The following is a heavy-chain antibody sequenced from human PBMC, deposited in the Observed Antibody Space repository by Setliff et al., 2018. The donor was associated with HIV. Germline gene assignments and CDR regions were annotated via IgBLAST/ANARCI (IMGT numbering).Heavy chain of an antibody. CDR2: INPSGGST. D-gene: IGHD3-10*01. CDR3: ARERYSGSGNYGATNDASDI. CDR1: GYTFTSYY. Sequence: ALVKVSCKASGYTFTSYYIHWVRQAPGQGLEWMGIINPSGGSTSYAQKFQGRVTMTRDTSTSTVYMELSSLRSEDTAVYHCARERYSGSGNYGATNDASDIWGQGTMVTVSS. J-gene: IGHJ3*02. V-gene: IGHV1-46*01.